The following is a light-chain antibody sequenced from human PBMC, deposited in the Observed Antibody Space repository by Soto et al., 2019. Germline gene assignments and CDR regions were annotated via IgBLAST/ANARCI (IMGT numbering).Light chain of an antibody. CDR3: QQGYAFPGT. J-gene: IGKJ2*01. CDR1: QSISSY. Sequence: DIQMTQSPSSLSASVGDRVTITCRASQSISSYLNWYQQKPGKAPKLLIYAASSLQSGVPSRFSGSGSGSDFSLTINSVQPEDVATFYCQQGYAFPGTFGQGTKVQIK. CDR2: AAS. V-gene: IGKV1-39*01.